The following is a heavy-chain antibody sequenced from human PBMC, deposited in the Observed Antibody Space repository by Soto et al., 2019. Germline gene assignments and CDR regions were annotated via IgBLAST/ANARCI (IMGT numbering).Heavy chain of an antibody. J-gene: IGHJ3*02. CDR1: GGSISSSSYY. CDR3: ARRGDIVVVVAATAFDI. CDR2: IYYSGST. V-gene: IGHV4-39*01. Sequence: SETLSLTCTVSGGSISSSSYYWGWIRQPPGKGLEWIGSIYYSGSTYYNPSLKSRVTISVDTSKNQFSLKLSSVTAADTAVYCCARRGDIVVVVAATAFDIWGQGTMVTVSS. D-gene: IGHD2-15*01.